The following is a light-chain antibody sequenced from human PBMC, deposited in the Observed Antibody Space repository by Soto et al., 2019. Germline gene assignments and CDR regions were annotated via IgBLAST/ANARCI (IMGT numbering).Light chain of an antibody. V-gene: IGKV3-15*01. CDR1: QNVKTR. Sequence: EKVMTQSPATLSVSPGERATLSCRASQNVKTRLAWYQQKPGQAPRLLIYDAFTRATGIPARFSGSASGTEFTLTISLQSEDFAVYYCQQYDEWPLTFGGGTKVEIK. CDR2: DAF. J-gene: IGKJ4*01. CDR3: QQYDEWPLT.